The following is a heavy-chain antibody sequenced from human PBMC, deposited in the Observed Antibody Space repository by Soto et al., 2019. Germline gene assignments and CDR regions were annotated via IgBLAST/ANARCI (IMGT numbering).Heavy chain of an antibody. CDR3: AKVSRGIGVVPAAVN. D-gene: IGHD2-2*01. V-gene: IGHV3-23*01. CDR2: ISGSGGST. CDR1: GHTFHNYA. J-gene: IGHJ4*02. Sequence: EVQLLESGGSLEQPGGSLRLSCVGSGHTFHNYAMTWVRQAPGKGLEWVSGISGSGGSTYYADSVRGRFTISRDDSKNTLYLQMNSLRAEDTAVYYCAKVSRGIGVVPAAVNWGQGTLVTVSS.